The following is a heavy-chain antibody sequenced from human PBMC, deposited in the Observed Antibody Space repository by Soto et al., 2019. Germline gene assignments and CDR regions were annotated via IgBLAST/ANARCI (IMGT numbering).Heavy chain of an antibody. J-gene: IGHJ6*02. CDR1: GFTFSDSY. CDR3: ARVSWREKYGMDV. CDR2: ITFSGNTV. V-gene: IGHV3-11*01. Sequence: QVQLVESGGGLVKPGGSLRLSCAASGFTFSDSYMSWIRQAPGKGLEWISYITFSGNTVYYADSLKGRFTISRDNAKNSLYLKMNRLRADDTAVYYCARVSWREKYGMDVWGQGTTVTVSS.